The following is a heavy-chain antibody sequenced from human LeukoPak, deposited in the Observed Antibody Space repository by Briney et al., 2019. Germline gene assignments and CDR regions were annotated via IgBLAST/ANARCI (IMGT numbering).Heavy chain of an antibody. J-gene: IGHJ5*02. Sequence: GASVTVSCKASGYTFTGYYMHWVRQAPGQGLEWMGWINPNSGGTNYAQKFQGRVTMTRDTSISTAYMEPSRLRSDDTAVYYCARERLMAVAVNNWFDPWGQGTLVTVSA. CDR2: INPNSGGT. CDR3: ARERLMAVAVNNWFDP. V-gene: IGHV1-2*02. CDR1: GYTFTGYY. D-gene: IGHD6-19*01.